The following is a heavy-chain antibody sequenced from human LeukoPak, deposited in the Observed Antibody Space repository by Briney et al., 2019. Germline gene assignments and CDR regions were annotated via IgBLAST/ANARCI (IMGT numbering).Heavy chain of an antibody. D-gene: IGHD3-22*01. J-gene: IGHJ3*02. CDR1: GGTFSSYA. V-gene: IGHV1-69*05. CDR3: ARDDQAYDSSGYRAFDI. Sequence: SVKVSCKASGGTFSSYAISWVRQAPGQGLEWMGRIIPIFGTANYAQKLQGRVTITTDESTSTAYMELSSLRSEDTAVYYCARDDQAYDSSGYRAFDIWGQGTMVTVSS. CDR2: IIPIFGTA.